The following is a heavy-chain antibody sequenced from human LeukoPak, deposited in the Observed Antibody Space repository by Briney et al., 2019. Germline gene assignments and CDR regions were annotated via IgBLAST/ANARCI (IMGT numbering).Heavy chain of an antibody. CDR2: VYSGVAT. D-gene: IGHD5-18*01. V-gene: IGHV3-53*01. CDR1: GFTVSNNY. J-gene: IGHJ4*02. CDR3: AGARSYGFFEF. Sequence: GGSLRLSCAASGFTVSNNYMTWVRQAPGKGLEWVSVVYSGVATYYANSVKGRFSISRDNSQNTLFLQMTRLSVEDTGVYYCAGARSYGFFEFWGQGALVTVSS.